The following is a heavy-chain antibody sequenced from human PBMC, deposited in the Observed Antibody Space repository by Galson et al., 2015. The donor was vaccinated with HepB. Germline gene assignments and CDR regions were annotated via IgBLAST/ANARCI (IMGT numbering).Heavy chain of an antibody. Sequence: SLRLSCAASGFTFSDYYMSWIRQAPGKGLEWVSYISSSGSTIYYADSVKGRFTISRDNAKNSLYLQMNSLRAEDTAVYYCATYSYDILTGFDYWGQGTLVTVSS. V-gene: IGHV3-11*01. CDR2: ISSSGSTI. J-gene: IGHJ4*02. CDR3: ATYSYDILTGFDY. CDR1: GFTFSDYY. D-gene: IGHD3-9*01.